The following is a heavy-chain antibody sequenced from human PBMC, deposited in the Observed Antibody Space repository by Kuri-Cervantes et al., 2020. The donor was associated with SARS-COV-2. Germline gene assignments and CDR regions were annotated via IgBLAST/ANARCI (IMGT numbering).Heavy chain of an antibody. J-gene: IGHJ6*02. CDR2: ISYDGSNK. CDR3: ARSVAGQWLDHGQGDLYYNYYGMDV. D-gene: IGHD6-19*01. CDR1: GFTFSSYA. V-gene: IGHV3-30-3*01. Sequence: GESLKISCAASGFTFSSYAMHWVRQAPGKGLEWVAVISYDGSNKYYADSVKGRFTISRDNSKNTLYLQMNSLRAEDTAVYYCARSVAGQWLDHGQGDLYYNYYGMDVWGQGTTVTVSS.